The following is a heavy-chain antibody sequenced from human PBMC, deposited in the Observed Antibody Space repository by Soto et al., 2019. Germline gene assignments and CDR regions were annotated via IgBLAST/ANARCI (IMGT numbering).Heavy chain of an antibody. CDR1: GFSFSKYS. CDR2: INDRSNYI. J-gene: IGHJ4*02. Sequence: PGGSLRLSCVASGFSFSKYSMNWVRQAPGKGLEWVSSINDRSNYIYYADSVKGRLTISRDNAINSLFLQLNSLRPDDTAVYYCANLPSCTSPTRLAYWGRGTLVTVSS. V-gene: IGHV3-21*06. D-gene: IGHD2-8*01. CDR3: ANLPSCTSPTRLAY.